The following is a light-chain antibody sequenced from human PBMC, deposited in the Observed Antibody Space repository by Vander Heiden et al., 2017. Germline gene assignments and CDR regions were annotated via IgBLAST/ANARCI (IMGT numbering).Light chain of an antibody. V-gene: IGKV3-11*01. CDR3: QQRSSWPLFT. J-gene: IGKJ3*01. CDR1: QSVSSS. CDR2: DAS. Sequence: EIVLTQSPATLSLSPGERATLSCRASQSVSSSLAWYQQKPGQAPRLLIYDASNRATGIPARFSGSGSGTDFTLTISSLEPEDFVVYYCQQRSSWPLFTFGHGTKVDFK.